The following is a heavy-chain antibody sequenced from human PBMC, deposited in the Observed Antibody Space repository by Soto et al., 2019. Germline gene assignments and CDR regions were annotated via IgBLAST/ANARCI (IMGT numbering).Heavy chain of an antibody. Sequence: QVQLQESGPGLVKPSQTLSLTCTVSGGSISSGDYYWSWIRQPPGKGLEWIGYIYYSGSTYYNPSLKSRVTISVDTSKNQFSLKLSSVTAADTAVYYCATGGYSSSRYGFGSWFDPWGQGTLVTVSS. D-gene: IGHD6-13*01. CDR1: GGSISSGDYY. J-gene: IGHJ5*02. V-gene: IGHV4-30-4*01. CDR3: ATGGYSSSRYGFGSWFDP. CDR2: IYYSGST.